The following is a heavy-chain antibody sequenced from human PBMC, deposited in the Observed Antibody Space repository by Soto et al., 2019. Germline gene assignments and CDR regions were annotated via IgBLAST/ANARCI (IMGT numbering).Heavy chain of an antibody. CDR2: SNSDGSRT. J-gene: IGHJ4*02. CDR1: GFTFSSSW. V-gene: IGHV3-74*01. Sequence: EVQLVESGGGLVQPGGSLRLSCAASGFTFSSSWMHWVRQAPGKGLVWVSRSNSDGSRTSYADSVRGRFTISRDNAKNSLYLPMNSLRAEDTAVYYCARWPYWGQGTLVTVSS. CDR3: ARWPY.